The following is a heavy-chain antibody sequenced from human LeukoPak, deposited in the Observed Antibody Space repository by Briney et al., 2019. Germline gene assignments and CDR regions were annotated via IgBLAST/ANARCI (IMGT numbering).Heavy chain of an antibody. J-gene: IGHJ4*02. CDR3: TKAQHSRHQLRNFSFDY. D-gene: IGHD1-1*01. Sequence: PGGSLRLSCAASGFTFCNYGMQWVRQAPGKGLEWVAVVSYDGSSRYYADSVKGGFTISRENSKKTLYLQMNSLRREDTAVSFCTKAQHSRHQLRNFSFDYWGQGTLVTVSS. V-gene: IGHV3-30*18. CDR2: VSYDGSSR. CDR1: GFTFCNYG.